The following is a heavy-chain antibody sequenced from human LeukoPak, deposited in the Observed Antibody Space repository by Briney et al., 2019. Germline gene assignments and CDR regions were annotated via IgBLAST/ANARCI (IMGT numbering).Heavy chain of an antibody. CDR1: GGSISSSSYY. CDR3: ARGPGSLVKEAFDI. D-gene: IGHD3-9*01. V-gene: IGHV4-39*07. J-gene: IGHJ3*02. Sequence: SETLSLTCTVSGGSISSSSYYWGWIRQPPGKGLEWIGSIYYSGSTYYNPSLKSRVTMSVDTSKNQFSLNLNSVTATDTAVYYCARGPGSLVKEAFDIWGQGAMVTVSS. CDR2: IYYSGST.